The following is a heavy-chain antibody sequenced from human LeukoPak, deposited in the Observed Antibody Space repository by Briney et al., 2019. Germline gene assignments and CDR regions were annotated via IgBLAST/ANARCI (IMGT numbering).Heavy chain of an antibody. CDR2: INHSGST. J-gene: IGHJ4*02. CDR1: GGSFSGYY. Sequence: SETLSLTCAVYGGSFSGYYWSWIRQPPGKGLEWIGEINHSGSTNYNPSLKSRVTISVDTSKNQFSLKLSSVTAADTAVHYCARIAAAGTVDYWGQGTLVTVSS. V-gene: IGHV4-34*01. CDR3: ARIAAAGTVDY. D-gene: IGHD6-13*01.